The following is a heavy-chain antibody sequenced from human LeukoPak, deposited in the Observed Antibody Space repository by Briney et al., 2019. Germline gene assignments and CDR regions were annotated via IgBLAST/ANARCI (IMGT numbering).Heavy chain of an antibody. V-gene: IGHV3-23*01. CDR3: AKVLHPYSSQPIFDY. CDR1: GFTFSSYW. CDR2: ITPTADWT. D-gene: IGHD2-15*01. Sequence: PGGSLRLSRAASGFTFSSYWMSWVRQAPGKGLECVSTITPTADWTFYADSVKGRFSISRDNSKNTVHLQMNSLRAEDTAVYYCAKVLHPYSSQPIFDYWGQGTLVTVSS. J-gene: IGHJ4*02.